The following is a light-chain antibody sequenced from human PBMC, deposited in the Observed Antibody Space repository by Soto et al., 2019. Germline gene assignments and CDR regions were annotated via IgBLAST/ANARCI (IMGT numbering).Light chain of an antibody. CDR3: QHYGDSVWT. V-gene: IGKV3-20*01. CDR1: QSVNSGF. CDR2: GIS. Sequence: EIVLTQSLGTLSLSPGEGATLSCRTSQSVNSGFLAWYQKKPGQAPRLLLYGISSRAIGIPDRFSGSGSGTDFTLTINRLEPDDFAVYYCQHYGDSVWTFGQGTKVEI. J-gene: IGKJ1*01.